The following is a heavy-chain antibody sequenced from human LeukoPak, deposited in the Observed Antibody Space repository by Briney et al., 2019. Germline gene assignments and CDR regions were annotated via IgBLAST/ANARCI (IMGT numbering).Heavy chain of an antibody. V-gene: IGHV4-59*01. CDR3: ARESLSSSPRRYGMDV. CDR1: GGSISSYY. Sequence: SETLPLTCTVSGGSISSYYWSWIRQPPGKGLEWIGYIYYSGSTNYNPSLKSRVTISVDTSKNQFSLKLSSVTAADTAVYYCARESLSSSPRRYGMDVWGQGTTVTVSS. CDR2: IYYSGST. J-gene: IGHJ6*02. D-gene: IGHD6-13*01.